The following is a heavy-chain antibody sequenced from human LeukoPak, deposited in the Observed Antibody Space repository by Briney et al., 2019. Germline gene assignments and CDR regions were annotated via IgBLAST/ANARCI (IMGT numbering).Heavy chain of an antibody. J-gene: IGHJ4*02. CDR3: ARGAYYYED. Sequence: GGSLRLSCAASGFTFSSYAMSWVRQAPGKGLEWVSAISGSGDSTYYGDSVKGGFTISRDNSKNTLYLQMNSLRAEDTAVYYCARGAYYYEDWGQGTLVTVSS. V-gene: IGHV3-23*01. CDR1: GFTFSSYA. D-gene: IGHD3-22*01. CDR2: ISGSGDST.